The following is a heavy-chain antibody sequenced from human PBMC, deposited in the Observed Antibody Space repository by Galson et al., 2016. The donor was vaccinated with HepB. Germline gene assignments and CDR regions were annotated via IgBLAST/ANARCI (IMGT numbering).Heavy chain of an antibody. CDR1: GFTFSNYA. D-gene: IGHD6-13*01. CDR2: ISGSGAST. CDR3: ARAFLDIVAAVIDY. V-gene: IGHV3-23*01. Sequence: SLRLSCAASGFTFSNYAMNWVRQAPGKGLEWVSGISGSGASTHYADSVKGRFTIFRDRSKNTLYLQMNSLRAEDTAVYYCARAFLDIVAAVIDYWGQGTLVTVSS. J-gene: IGHJ4*02.